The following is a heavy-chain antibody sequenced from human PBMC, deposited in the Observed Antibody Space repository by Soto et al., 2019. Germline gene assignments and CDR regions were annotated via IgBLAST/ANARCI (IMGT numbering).Heavy chain of an antibody. J-gene: IGHJ4*02. CDR1: GFTFSSYG. V-gene: IGHV3-33*01. D-gene: IGHD6-19*01. CDR3: ARARRSIAVAGTGGGGFDY. Sequence: QVQLVESGGGVVQPGRSLRLSCAASGFTFSSYGMHWVRQAPGKGLEWVAVIWYDGSNKYYADSVKGRFTISRDNSKNTLYLQMNSLRAEDTAVYYCARARRSIAVAGTGGGGFDYWGQGTLVTVSS. CDR2: IWYDGSNK.